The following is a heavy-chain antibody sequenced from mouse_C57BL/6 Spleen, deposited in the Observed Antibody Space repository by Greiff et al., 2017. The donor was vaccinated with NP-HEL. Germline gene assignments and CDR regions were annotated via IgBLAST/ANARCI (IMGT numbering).Heavy chain of an antibody. D-gene: IGHD1-1*01. V-gene: IGHV1-81*01. CDR3: VRAYGSSFYYAMDY. CDR2: IYPRSGNT. Sequence: QVQLQQSGAELARPGASVKLSCKASGYTFTSYGIRWVKQRTGQGLEWIGEIYPRSGNTYYNEKFKGKATLTADKSSSTAYMELRSLTSEDSAVYFCVRAYGSSFYYAMDYWGQGTSVTVSS. J-gene: IGHJ4*01. CDR1: GYTFTSYG.